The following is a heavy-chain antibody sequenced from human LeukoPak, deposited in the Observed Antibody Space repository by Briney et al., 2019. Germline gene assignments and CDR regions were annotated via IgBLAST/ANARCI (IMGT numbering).Heavy chain of an antibody. V-gene: IGHV3-21*01. CDR3: ARAPIEKYYYYYMDV. CDR2: ISSSSSYI. Sequence: GGSLRLSCAASGFTFSSYSMNWVRQAPGKGLEWVSSISSSSSYIYYADSVKGRFTISRDNAKNSLYLQMNSLRAEDTAVYYCARAPIEKYYYYYMDVWGKGTTVTISS. J-gene: IGHJ6*03. CDR1: GFTFSSYS.